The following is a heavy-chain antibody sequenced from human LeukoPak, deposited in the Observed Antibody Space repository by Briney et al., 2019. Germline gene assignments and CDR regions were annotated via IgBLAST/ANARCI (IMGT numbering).Heavy chain of an antibody. V-gene: IGHV1-46*01. CDR2: INPSGGST. D-gene: IGHD5-12*01. CDR1: GYTFTSYG. CDR3: ARVRLEAAHEYFQH. J-gene: IGHJ1*01. Sequence: ASVKVSCKASGYTFTSYGISWVRQAPGQGLEWMGIINPSGGSTSYAQKFQGRVTMTRDTSTSTVYMELSSLRSEDTAVYYCARVRLEAAHEYFQHWGQGTLVTVSS.